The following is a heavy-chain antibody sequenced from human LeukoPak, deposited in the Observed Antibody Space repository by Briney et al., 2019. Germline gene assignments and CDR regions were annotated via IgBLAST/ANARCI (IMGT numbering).Heavy chain of an antibody. CDR3: ARDYYGSGSYYKSFDY. V-gene: IGHV3-48*03. CDR2: ISSSGSTI. J-gene: IGHJ4*02. D-gene: IGHD3-10*01. CDR1: GFTFSSYE. Sequence: PGGSLRLSCAASGFTFSSYEMNWVRQAPGKGLERVSYISSSGSTIYYADSVKGRFTISRDNAKNSLYLQMNSLRAEDTAVYYCARDYYGSGSYYKSFDYWGQGTLVTVSS.